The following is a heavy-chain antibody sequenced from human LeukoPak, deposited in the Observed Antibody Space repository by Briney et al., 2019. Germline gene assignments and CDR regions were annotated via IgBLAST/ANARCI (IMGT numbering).Heavy chain of an antibody. Sequence: GGSLRLSCAASGFTFSSYWMTWVRQAPGQGLEGVANIKEDGSAKYHVDSVKGRFTISRDNAKNSLYLQMNSLRVEDTAVYYCTRDTGCSGGACYSFYDYWAREPWSPSPQ. CDR3: TRDTGCSGGACYSFYDY. J-gene: IGHJ4*02. D-gene: IGHD2-21*01. CDR2: IKEDGSAK. V-gene: IGHV3-7*01. CDR1: GFTFSSYW.